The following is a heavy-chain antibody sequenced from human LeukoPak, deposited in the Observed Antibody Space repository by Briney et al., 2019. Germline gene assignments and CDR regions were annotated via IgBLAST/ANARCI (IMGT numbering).Heavy chain of an antibody. D-gene: IGHD1-14*01. CDR3: ARDGIDKVGFEY. CDR1: GDSISSDY. V-gene: IGHV4-59*01. J-gene: IGHJ4*02. CDR2: IYYSEST. Sequence: SETLSLTCTVSGDSISSDYWSWIRQPPGKGLEWIGYIYYSESTNYNPSLESRVTISVDTSKNQFSLKLSSATAADTAVYYCARDGIDKVGFEYWGLGTLVTVSS.